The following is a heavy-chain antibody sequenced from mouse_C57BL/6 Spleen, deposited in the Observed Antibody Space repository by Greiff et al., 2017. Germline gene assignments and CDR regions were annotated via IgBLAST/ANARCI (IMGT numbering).Heavy chain of an antibody. Sequence: QVQLQQPGAELVRPGTSVKLSCTASGYTFTSYWMHWVKQRPGQGLEWIGVIDPSDSYTNYNQKFKGKATLTVDTSSSTAYMQLSSLTSEDSAVYYCASWGAMDYWGQGTSVTVSS. D-gene: IGHD4-1*01. CDR2: IDPSDSYT. CDR3: ASWGAMDY. V-gene: IGHV1-59*01. CDR1: GYTFTSYW. J-gene: IGHJ4*01.